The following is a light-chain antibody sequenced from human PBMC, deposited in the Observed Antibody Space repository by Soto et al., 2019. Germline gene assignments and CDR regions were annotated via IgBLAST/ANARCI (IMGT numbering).Light chain of an antibody. J-gene: IGKJ5*01. CDR1: QSISSY. Sequence: DIQMTQSASSLSAALGDRVTITWGASQSISSYLNWYQQKQGKAPKLLIYAASSLQSGVPSRFSGSGYGTEFNLTISSLQSEDFAVYYCHQYNNWPKTFGQGTRLEIK. V-gene: IGKV1-39*01. CDR3: HQYNNWPKT. CDR2: AAS.